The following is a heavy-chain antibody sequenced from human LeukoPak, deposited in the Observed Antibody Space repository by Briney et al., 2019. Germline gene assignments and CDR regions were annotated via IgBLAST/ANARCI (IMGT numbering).Heavy chain of an antibody. Sequence: GGSLRLSCAGSGFTFSLHYMGWVRQTPGKGLEWVANIKEDGTDTFYMGSVKGRLTISKDNAKNSVYLQMNSLRAEDTAVYYCARHRYFYFDLWGQGTLVTVSS. CDR3: ARHRYFYFDL. J-gene: IGHJ4*02. D-gene: IGHD1-1*01. CDR1: GFTFSLHY. V-gene: IGHV3-7*01. CDR2: IKEDGTDT.